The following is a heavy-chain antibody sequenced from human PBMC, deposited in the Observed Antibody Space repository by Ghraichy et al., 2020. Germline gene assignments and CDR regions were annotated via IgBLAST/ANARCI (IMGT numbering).Heavy chain of an antibody. CDR2: IYYSGST. CDR3: ARDTNYATYYYYGMDV. D-gene: IGHD4/OR15-4a*01. J-gene: IGHJ6*02. V-gene: IGHV4-61*01. Sequence: SETLSLTCTVSGGSVSSGSYYWSWIRQPPGKGLEWIGYIYYSGSTYYNPSLKSRVTISVDTSKNQFSLKLSSVTAADTAVYYCARDTNYATYYYYGMDVWGQGTTVTVSS. CDR1: GGSVSSGSYY.